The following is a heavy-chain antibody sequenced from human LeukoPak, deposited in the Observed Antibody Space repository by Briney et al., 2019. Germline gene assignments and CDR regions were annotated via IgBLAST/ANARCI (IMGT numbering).Heavy chain of an antibody. CDR3: AGPSGGWDAFDI. Sequence: SETLSLTCTVSGGSISGSSYYWGWIRQPPGKGLEWIGSIYYSGSTYYNPSLKSRVTISVDTSKNQFSLKLSSVTAADTAVYYCAGPSGGWDAFDIWGQGTMVTVSS. D-gene: IGHD2-15*01. J-gene: IGHJ3*02. V-gene: IGHV4-39*01. CDR1: GGSISGSSYY. CDR2: IYYSGST.